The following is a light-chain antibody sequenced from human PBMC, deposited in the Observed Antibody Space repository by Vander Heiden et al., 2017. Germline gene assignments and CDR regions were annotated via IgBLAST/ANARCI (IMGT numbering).Light chain of an antibody. V-gene: IGKV2-28*01. CDR1: QSLLHSNGYNY. J-gene: IGKJ4*01. CDR2: LGS. CDR3: MQALQTRT. Sequence: DIVMTRSPLSLPVTPGEPASISCRSSQSLLHSNGYNYLDWYLQKPGQSPQLLIYLGSNRASGVPDRFSGSGSGTDFTLKISRVEAEDVGVYYCMQALQTRTFGGGTKVEIK.